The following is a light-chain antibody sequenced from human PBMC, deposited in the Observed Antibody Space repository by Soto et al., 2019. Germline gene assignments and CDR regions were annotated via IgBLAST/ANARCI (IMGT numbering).Light chain of an antibody. J-gene: IGLJ3*02. CDR1: SSDVGAYKY. CDR2: EVS. CDR3: SSYAGSNNWV. V-gene: IGLV2-8*01. Sequence: QSALTQPPSASGSPGQSVTISCTGTSSDVGAYKYVSWYQQHPGKAPKLMIYEVSKRPSGVPDRFSGSKSGNTASLTVSGLQDEDEADYYCSSYAGSNNWVFGGGTKVTVL.